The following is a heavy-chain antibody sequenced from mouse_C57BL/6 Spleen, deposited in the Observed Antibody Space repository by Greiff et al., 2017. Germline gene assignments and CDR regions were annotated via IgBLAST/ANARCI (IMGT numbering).Heavy chain of an antibody. CDR3: ARSGQLRLLDY. CDR1: GYAFSSYW. D-gene: IGHD3-2*02. J-gene: IGHJ2*01. Sequence: VKLMESGAELVKPGASVQISCKASGYAFSSYWMNWVKQRPGKGLEWIGQIYPGDGDTNYNGKFKGKATLTADKSSSTAYMQLSSLTSEDSAVYFCARSGQLRLLDYWGQGTTLTVSS. V-gene: IGHV1-80*01. CDR2: IYPGDGDT.